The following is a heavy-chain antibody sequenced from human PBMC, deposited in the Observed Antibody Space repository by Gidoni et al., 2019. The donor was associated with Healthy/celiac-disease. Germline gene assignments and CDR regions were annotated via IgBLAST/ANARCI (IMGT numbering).Heavy chain of an antibody. CDR2: IYHSGST. CDR3: ARGPGTAMVSYYFDY. CDR1: GYSLSSGYY. D-gene: IGHD5-18*01. Sequence: QVQLQESGPGLVKPSETLSLTCAVSGYSLSSGYYWGWIRQPPGKGLEWIGSIYHSGSTYYNPSLKSRVTISVDTSKNQFSLKLSSVTAADTAVYYCARGPGTAMVSYYFDYWGQGTLVTVSS. V-gene: IGHV4-38-2*01. J-gene: IGHJ4*02.